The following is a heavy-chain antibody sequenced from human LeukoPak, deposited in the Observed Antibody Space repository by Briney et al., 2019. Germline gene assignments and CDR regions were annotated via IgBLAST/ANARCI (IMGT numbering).Heavy chain of an antibody. CDR2: THYRSKWYN. J-gene: IGHJ4*02. D-gene: IGHD6-13*01. CDR1: GDSVSSYSAG. Sequence: SQTLSLTCAISGDSVSSYSAGWNWIRQSPSRGLEWLGRTHYRSKWYNEYALSVRSRITISPDTSKNQVSLQLNSVTPDDTAFYYCGRDIGAAIGHWGQGTLVTVSS. V-gene: IGHV6-1*01. CDR3: GRDIGAAIGH.